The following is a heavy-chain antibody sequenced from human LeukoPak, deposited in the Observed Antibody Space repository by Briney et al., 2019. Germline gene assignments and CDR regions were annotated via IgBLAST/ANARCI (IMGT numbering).Heavy chain of an antibody. V-gene: IGHV4-39*07. CDR1: GGSISSSSYY. D-gene: IGHD6-13*01. J-gene: IGHJ5*02. CDR2: IYYSGTT. CDR3: ARDGLRSGWFVGNWFDP. Sequence: KTSETLSLTCTVAGGSISSSSYYWGWIRQPPGKGLEWIGSIYYSGTTYYNPSLKSRVTMSVDLSENHFSLMLSSVTAADTAVYYCARDGLRSGWFVGNWFDPWGQGTLVTVSS.